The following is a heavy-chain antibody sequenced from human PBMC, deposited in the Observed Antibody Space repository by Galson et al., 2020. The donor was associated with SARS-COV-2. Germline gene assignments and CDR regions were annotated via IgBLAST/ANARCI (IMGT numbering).Heavy chain of an antibody. J-gene: IGHJ6*02. CDR2: IDWDDDK. D-gene: IGHD5-12*01. Sequence: SGPTLVKPTQTLTLTCTFSGFSLSTSGMCVSWIRQPPGKALEWLALIDWDDDKYYSTSLKTRLTISKDTSKNQVVLTMTNMDPVDTATYYCARRPVEMATRRSYYYYGMDVWGQGTTVTVAS. CDR3: ARRPVEMATRRSYYYYGMDV. CDR1: GFSLSTSGMC. V-gene: IGHV2-70*01.